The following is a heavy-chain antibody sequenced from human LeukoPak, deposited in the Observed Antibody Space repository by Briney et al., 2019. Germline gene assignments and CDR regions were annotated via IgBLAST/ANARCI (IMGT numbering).Heavy chain of an antibody. CDR1: GGSISSSSYY. CDR2: IYYSGST. D-gene: IGHD2-15*01. J-gene: IGHJ4*02. CDR3: AVAATPENFDY. Sequence: SETLSLTCTVSGGSISSSSYYWGWIRQPPGKGLEWIGSIYYSGSTYYNPSLKSRVTISVDTSKNQFSLKLSSVTAADTAVYYCAVAATPENFDYWGQGTLVTVSS. V-gene: IGHV4-39*07.